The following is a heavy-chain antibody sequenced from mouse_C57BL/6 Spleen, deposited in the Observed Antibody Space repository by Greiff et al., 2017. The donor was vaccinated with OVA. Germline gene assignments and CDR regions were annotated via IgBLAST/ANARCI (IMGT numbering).Heavy chain of an antibody. D-gene: IGHD2-4*01. CDR2: IWSGGST. V-gene: IGHV2-2*01. CDR3: ARESSPYYDSSYYYAMDY. Sequence: VKLMESGPGLVQPSQSLSITCTVSGFSLTSYGVHWVRQSPGKGLEWLGVIWSGGSTDYNAAFISRLSISKDNSKSQVFFKMNSLQADDTAIYYCARESSPYYDSSYYYAMDYWGQGTSVTVSS. CDR1: GFSLTSYG. J-gene: IGHJ4*01.